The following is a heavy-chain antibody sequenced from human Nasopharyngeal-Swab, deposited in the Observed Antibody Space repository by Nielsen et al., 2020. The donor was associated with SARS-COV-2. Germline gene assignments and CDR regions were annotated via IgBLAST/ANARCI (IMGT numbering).Heavy chain of an antibody. Sequence: GESLKISCAASGFTFNTYAISWVRQAPGKGLEWVSVISGSDYSTKYADPVKGRFTISRDNSKNTVNLQMNSLRAEDTATYYCAKDRDSGDDSDDYYHYYGMDVWGQGTTVTVSS. J-gene: IGHJ6*02. V-gene: IGHV3-23*01. CDR3: AKDRDSGDDSDDYYHYYGMDV. CDR2: ISGSDYST. D-gene: IGHD5-12*01. CDR1: GFTFNTYA.